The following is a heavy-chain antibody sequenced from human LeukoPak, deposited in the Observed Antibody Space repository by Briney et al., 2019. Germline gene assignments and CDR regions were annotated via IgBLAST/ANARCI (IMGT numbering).Heavy chain of an antibody. CDR1: GGTFSSYA. J-gene: IGHJ4*02. D-gene: IGHD3-10*01. V-gene: IGHV1-46*01. CDR3: ARANVLLWFGELLPHYYFDY. Sequence: ASVKVSCKASGGTFSSYAISWVRQAPGQGLEWMGIINPSGGSTSYAQKFQGRVTMTRDTSTSTVYMELSSLRSEDTAVYYCARANVLLWFGELLPHYYFDYWGQGTLVTVSS. CDR2: INPSGGST.